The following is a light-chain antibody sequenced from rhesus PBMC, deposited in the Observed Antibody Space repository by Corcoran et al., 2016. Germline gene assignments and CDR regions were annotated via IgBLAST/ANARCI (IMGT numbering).Light chain of an antibody. J-gene: IGKJ4*01. CDR1: QSVCSS. Sequence: EIVMTQSPATLSLFPGERVTLSCRASQSVCSSLAWYQQKPEQPPRLLSYGASTSATGIPDRVSGRGSGTYFTLTISSLGPEDVAVYFCLQLINWLPFGGGTKVEI. CDR3: LQLINWLP. CDR2: GAS. V-gene: IGKV3-24*04.